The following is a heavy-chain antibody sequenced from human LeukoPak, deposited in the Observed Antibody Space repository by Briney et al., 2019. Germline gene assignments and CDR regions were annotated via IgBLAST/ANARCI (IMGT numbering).Heavy chain of an antibody. CDR1: GGSISSYY. V-gene: IGHV4-59*08. J-gene: IGHJ6*02. Sequence: SETLSLTCTVSGGSISSYYWSWIRQPPGKGLEWIGYIYYSGSTNYNPSLRSRVTISVDTSKNQFSLRLSSVTAADTAVYYCARLARVAAAGSYSYHSLDVWGQGTTVTVSS. D-gene: IGHD6-13*01. CDR2: IYYSGST. CDR3: ARLARVAAAGSYSYHSLDV.